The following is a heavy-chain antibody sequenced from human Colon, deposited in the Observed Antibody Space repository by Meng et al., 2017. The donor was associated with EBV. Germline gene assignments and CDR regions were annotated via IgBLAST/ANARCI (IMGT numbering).Heavy chain of an antibody. Sequence: LRRQGSGPGQLKPSETLSLTCTVSGGSISSSSHYWDWIHQPPGKGLEWIGSVYYSGSTFYSPSLKSRVTISIDTSKNQFSLKLNSGTAADTAIYYCARRTFYFDNSGSGYFFDSWGQGTLVTVSS. CDR1: GGSISSSSHY. CDR3: ARRTFYFDNSGSGYFFDS. J-gene: IGHJ4*02. V-gene: IGHV4-39*07. CDR2: VYYSGST. D-gene: IGHD3-22*01.